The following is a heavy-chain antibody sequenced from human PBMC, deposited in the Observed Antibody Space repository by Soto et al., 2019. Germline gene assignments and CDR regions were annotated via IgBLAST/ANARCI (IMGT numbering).Heavy chain of an antibody. Sequence: QITLKESGPTLVKPTQTLTLTCTFSGFSLSSPAVGVNWIRQPPGKALEWLALIYWDDDKQYSPSLRSRLTITKYTPKNQVVLTMTNVDPVDTATYYCAHGSGWLSDYWGQGTLVTVSS. CDR3: AHGSGWLSDY. V-gene: IGHV2-5*02. CDR1: GFSLSSPAVG. CDR2: IYWDDDK. D-gene: IGHD6-19*01. J-gene: IGHJ4*02.